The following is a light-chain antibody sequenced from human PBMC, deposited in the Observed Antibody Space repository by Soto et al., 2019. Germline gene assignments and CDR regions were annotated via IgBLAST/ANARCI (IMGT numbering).Light chain of an antibody. Sequence: EIVMTQSPATLSESPGERATLSCRASQSVSSNLAWYQQKRGQAPRLLIYGTSTRATGIPARFSVSGSGTEFTLTISSLQSEDFAVYYCQQYNKWPLTFGGGTKVEIK. CDR2: GTS. CDR3: QQYNKWPLT. J-gene: IGKJ4*01. V-gene: IGKV3-15*01. CDR1: QSVSSN.